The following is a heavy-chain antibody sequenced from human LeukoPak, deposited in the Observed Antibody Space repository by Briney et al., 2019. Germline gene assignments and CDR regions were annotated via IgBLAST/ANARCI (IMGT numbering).Heavy chain of an antibody. Sequence: SETLSLTCTVSGGSIGSYYWSWIRQPAGKGLERIGRIYTSGSTNYNPSLKSRVTMSVDTSKNQFSLKLSSVTAADTAVYYCARGSNLAVAGFDYWGQGTLVTVSS. CDR2: IYTSGST. V-gene: IGHV4-4*07. D-gene: IGHD6-19*01. J-gene: IGHJ4*02. CDR1: GGSIGSYY. CDR3: ARGSNLAVAGFDY.